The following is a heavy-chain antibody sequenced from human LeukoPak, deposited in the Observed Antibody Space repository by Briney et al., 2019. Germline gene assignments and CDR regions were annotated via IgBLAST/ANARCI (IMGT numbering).Heavy chain of an antibody. CDR3: ARGGSSWYVSLFDP. Sequence: SQTLSLTCAISGDSVSSNRAAWNWIRQSPSRGLEGLGRTYYRSKWYNDYAVSVRSRMTIHQDTSKNQFSMQLNSVTTEDTAVYYCARGGSSWYVSLFDPWGQGILVTVSS. D-gene: IGHD6-13*01. V-gene: IGHV6-1*01. J-gene: IGHJ5*02. CDR1: GDSVSSNRAA. CDR2: TYYRSKWYN.